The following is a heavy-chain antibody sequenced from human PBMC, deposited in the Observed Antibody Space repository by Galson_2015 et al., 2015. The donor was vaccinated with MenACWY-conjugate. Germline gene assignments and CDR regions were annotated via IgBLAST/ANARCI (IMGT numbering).Heavy chain of an antibody. Sequence: SLRLSCAASGFTFSSYWMHWVRQAPGKGLVWVSRINSDGRSTSYAASVQGRVTIPRDSAKNTLYLQMNSLRAEDTAVYYCARLGGNYRTTSHFDYWGQGTLVTVSS. CDR2: INSDGRST. CDR3: ARLGGNYRTTSHFDY. J-gene: IGHJ4*02. D-gene: IGHD1-26*01. CDR1: GFTFSSYW. V-gene: IGHV3-74*01.